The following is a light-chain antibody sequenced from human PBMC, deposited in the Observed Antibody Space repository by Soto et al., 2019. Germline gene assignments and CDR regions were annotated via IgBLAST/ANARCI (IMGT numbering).Light chain of an antibody. Sequence: EVVLTQSPGTLSLSPGERATLSCRASQSVGSSYLAWYQQKPGQAPRLLIFDASRRATGIPARFSGSGSGTDLTRSISRLDPEDFGVYYCQQYGSSPQTFGQGTKVEIK. J-gene: IGKJ1*01. CDR1: QSVGSSY. V-gene: IGKV3-20*01. CDR2: DAS. CDR3: QQYGSSPQT.